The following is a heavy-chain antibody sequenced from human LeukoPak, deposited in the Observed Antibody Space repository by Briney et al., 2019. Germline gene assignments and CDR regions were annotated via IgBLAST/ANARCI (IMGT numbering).Heavy chain of an antibody. V-gene: IGHV3-48*02. J-gene: IGHJ4*02. CDR1: GFTFSTYN. D-gene: IGHD1-26*01. CDR3: ARNPAGIGDY. Sequence: GGSLRLPCAASGFTFSTYNMNWVRQAPGKGLEWVSFISSGSRIIYYADSVKGRFTVSRDNAKNSLNLQMNSLRDEDTAAYYCARNPAGIGDYWGQGTLVTVSS. CDR2: ISSGSRII.